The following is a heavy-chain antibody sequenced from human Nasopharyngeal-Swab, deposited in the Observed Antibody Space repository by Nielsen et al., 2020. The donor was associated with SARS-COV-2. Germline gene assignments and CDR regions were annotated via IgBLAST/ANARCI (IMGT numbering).Heavy chain of an antibody. CDR2: IDPNTGGT. V-gene: IGHV1-2*06. D-gene: IGHD4-17*01. CDR3: ARASSARTTFNCLGP. Sequence: ASVKVSCKTSGYIFTDYYIHWVRQAPGQGLEWMGRIDPNTGGTSSAQIFQGRVTMTRDTSISTVYIEVTSLTSDDTAVYYCARASSARTTFNCLGPWGQGTLVTVSS. J-gene: IGHJ5*02. CDR1: GYIFTDYY.